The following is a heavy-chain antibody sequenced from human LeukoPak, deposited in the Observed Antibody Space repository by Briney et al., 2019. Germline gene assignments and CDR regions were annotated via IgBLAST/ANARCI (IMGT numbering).Heavy chain of an antibody. Sequence: ASVKASCKASGGTFSSYAISWVRQAPGQGLEWMGGIIPIFGTANYAQKFQGRVTITTDESTSTAYMGLSSLRSEDTAVYYCARELGIAAAGAFDYWGQGTLVTVSS. CDR1: GGTFSSYA. V-gene: IGHV1-69*05. D-gene: IGHD6-13*01. J-gene: IGHJ4*02. CDR2: IIPIFGTA. CDR3: ARELGIAAAGAFDY.